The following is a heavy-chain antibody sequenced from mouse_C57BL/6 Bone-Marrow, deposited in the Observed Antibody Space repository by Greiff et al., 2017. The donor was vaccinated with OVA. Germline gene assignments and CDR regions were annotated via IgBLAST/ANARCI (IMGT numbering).Heavy chain of an antibody. J-gene: IGHJ3*01. D-gene: IGHD4-1*01. CDR2: ISDGGSYT. CDR3: ARDLGRRGFAY. CDR1: GFTFSSYA. Sequence: EVQLVESGGGLVKPGGSLKLSCAASGFTFSSYAMSWVRQTPEKRLEWVATISDGGSYTYYPDNVKGRFTISRDNAKNNLYLQMSHLKSEDTAMYYCARDLGRRGFAYWGQGTLVTVSA. V-gene: IGHV5-4*01.